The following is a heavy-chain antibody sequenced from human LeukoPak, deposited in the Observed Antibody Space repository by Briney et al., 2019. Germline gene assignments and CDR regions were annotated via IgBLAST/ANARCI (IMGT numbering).Heavy chain of an antibody. D-gene: IGHD4-17*01. CDR2: ISSGGSTV. J-gene: IGHJ4*02. CDR1: GFTFSSAW. Sequence: PGGSLRLSCAASGFTFSSAWMSWVRQAPGKGLEWVSYISSGGSTVYYADSVKGRFTISRDNAKNSLYLQMSSLRAEDTAVYYCARAFYGDLDYWGQGTLVTVSS. CDR3: ARAFYGDLDY. V-gene: IGHV3-48*03.